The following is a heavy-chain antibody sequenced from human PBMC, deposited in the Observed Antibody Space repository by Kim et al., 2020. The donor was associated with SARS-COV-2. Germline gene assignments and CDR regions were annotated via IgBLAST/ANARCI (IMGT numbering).Heavy chain of an antibody. CDR3: ARGKYYDILTGGYYFDY. CDR2: IYYSGST. CDR1: GGSISSYY. V-gene: IGHV4-59*01. J-gene: IGHJ4*02. Sequence: SETLSLTCTVSGGSISSYYWSWIRQPPGKGLEWIGYIYYSGSTNYNPSLKSRVTISVDTSKNQFSLKLSSVTAADTAVYYCARGKYYDILTGGYYFDYWGQGTLVTVSS. D-gene: IGHD3-9*01.